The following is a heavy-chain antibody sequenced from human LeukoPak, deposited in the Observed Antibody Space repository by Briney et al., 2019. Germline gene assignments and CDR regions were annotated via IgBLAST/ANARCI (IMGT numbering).Heavy chain of an antibody. CDR3: ARGSVVPAASDY. D-gene: IGHD2-2*01. V-gene: IGHV3-74*01. J-gene: IGHJ4*02. Sequence: GGSLRLSCAASGFTFSSCWMHWVRQAPGKGLVWVSRINSDGSSTSYADSVKGRFTISRDNAKNTLYLQMNSLRAEDTAVYYCARGSVVPAASDYWGQGTLVTVSS. CDR2: INSDGSST. CDR1: GFTFSSCW.